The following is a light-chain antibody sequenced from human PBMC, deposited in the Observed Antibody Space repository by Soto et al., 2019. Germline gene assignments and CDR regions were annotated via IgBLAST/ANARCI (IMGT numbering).Light chain of an antibody. CDR2: GNS. V-gene: IGLV2-14*01. Sequence: QSALTQPASVSGSPGQSITISCTGTSSDVGGYNYVSWYQQHPGKAPKLLIYGNSNRPSGVPDRFSGSKSGTSASLAITGLQAEDEADYYCQSYDSSLSGLFGGGTKVTVL. J-gene: IGLJ2*01. CDR3: QSYDSSLSGL. CDR1: SSDVGGYNY.